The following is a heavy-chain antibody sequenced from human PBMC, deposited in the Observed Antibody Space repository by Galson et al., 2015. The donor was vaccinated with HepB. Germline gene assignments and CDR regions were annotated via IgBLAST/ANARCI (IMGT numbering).Heavy chain of an antibody. V-gene: IGHV3-74*01. Sequence: SLRLSCAASGFTFRSHWMHWVRQAPGKGLVWVSRINRDGSSTNYADSVKGRFTISRDNAKNTLYLQMSSLRAEDTAVYYCGRGIEVVPDAGGMDVWGQGTTVTVSS. D-gene: IGHD2-2*01. J-gene: IGHJ6*02. CDR1: GFTFRSHW. CDR3: GRGIEVVPDAGGMDV. CDR2: INRDGSST.